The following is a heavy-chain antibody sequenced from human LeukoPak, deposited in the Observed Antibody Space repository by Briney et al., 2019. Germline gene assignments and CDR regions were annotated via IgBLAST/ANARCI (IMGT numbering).Heavy chain of an antibody. V-gene: IGHV4-4*07. J-gene: IGHJ4*02. CDR1: GGSISSYY. D-gene: IGHD5-12*01. Sequence: SETLSLTCTVSGGSISSYYWSWIRQPAGKGLEWIGRIYTSGSTNYNPSLKSRVTMSVDTSKNQFSLKLSSVTAADTAVYYCARMRYSGYVGGGYYFDYWGQGTLVTVSS. CDR2: IYTSGST. CDR3: ARMRYSGYVGGGYYFDY.